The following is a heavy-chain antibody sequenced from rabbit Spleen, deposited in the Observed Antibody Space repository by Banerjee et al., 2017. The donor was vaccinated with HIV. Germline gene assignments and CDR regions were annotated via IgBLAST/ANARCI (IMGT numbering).Heavy chain of an antibody. J-gene: IGHJ6*01. CDR1: GFSFNSGDD. CDR2: IYAGSSGFT. Sequence: QEQLVESGGGLVQPEGSLTLTCKASGFSFNSGDDMCWVRQAPGKGLEWIACIYAGSSGFTYFASWAKGRFTISKTSSTTVTLQMTSLTAADTATYFCARDTGSSFSSYCMDLWGPGTLVPVS. CDR3: ARDTGSSFSSYCMDL. D-gene: IGHD8-1*01. V-gene: IGHV1S45*01.